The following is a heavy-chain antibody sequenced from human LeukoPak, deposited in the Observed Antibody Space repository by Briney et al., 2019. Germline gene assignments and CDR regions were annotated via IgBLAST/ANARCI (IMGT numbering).Heavy chain of an antibody. Sequence: ASVKVSCKASGYTFTSYDINWMRQATGQGLEWMGWMSPNSGNTGYAQKFQGRVTMTRDTSTGTAYLELSSLRSEDSAVYYCAREGFPPMDWGQGTLVTVSS. V-gene: IGHV1-8*01. J-gene: IGHJ4*02. CDR1: GYTFTSYD. CDR2: MSPNSGNT. CDR3: AREGFPPMD.